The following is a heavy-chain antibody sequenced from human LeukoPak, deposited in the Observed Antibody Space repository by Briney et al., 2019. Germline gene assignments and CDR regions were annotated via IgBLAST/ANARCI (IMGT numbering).Heavy chain of an antibody. Sequence: GESLRLSCAASGFTFSRTWMSWVRQAPGKGLEWVANINQDGSDKTNVDSVTGRFTISRDNAKNSLYLQMNSLRVDDTAVYYCARSWSSGYYYDYWGLGTLVTVSS. D-gene: IGHD3-22*01. CDR3: ARSWSSGYYYDY. V-gene: IGHV3-7*01. CDR1: GFTFSRTW. CDR2: INQDGSDK. J-gene: IGHJ4*02.